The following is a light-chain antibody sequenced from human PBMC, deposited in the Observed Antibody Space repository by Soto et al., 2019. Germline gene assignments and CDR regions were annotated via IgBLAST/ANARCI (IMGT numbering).Light chain of an antibody. CDR1: QTIATK. J-gene: IGKJ1*01. CDR3: HQYNDWPQT. V-gene: IGKV3-15*01. CDR2: ETS. Sequence: ETVMTQSPATLSVSPGERATLFCRASQTIATKLAWYRQKPGQAPTLLIYETSRRATGIPDRFTGGGSGIEFTLTLNSLQSDDFAVYYCHQYNDWPQTFGHGTKVDIK.